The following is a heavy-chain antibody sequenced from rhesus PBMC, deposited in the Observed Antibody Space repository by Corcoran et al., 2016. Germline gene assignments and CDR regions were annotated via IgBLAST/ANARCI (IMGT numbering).Heavy chain of an antibody. V-gene: IGHV3-183*02. CDR3: TRGTGMTRAFDY. CDR1: GFTFGDFG. Sequence: VQLVDSGGDLVQPGGSLRLSCVGSGFTFGDFGMHWVGQAPGKGLGWVSSITNTGRTVYYADSVRGRFTVSRDNARGSLSLQMSGLRAEDTAVYYCTRGTGMTRAFDYWGQGVLVTVSS. J-gene: IGHJ4*01. D-gene: IGHD1-32*01. CDR2: ITNTGRTV.